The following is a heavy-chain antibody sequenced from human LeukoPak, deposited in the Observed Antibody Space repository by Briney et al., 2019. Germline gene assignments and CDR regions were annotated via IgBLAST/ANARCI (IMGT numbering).Heavy chain of an antibody. CDR2: IYPGDSDT. D-gene: IGHD2-2*01. Sequence: GESLKISCKGSGYSFTSYWIGWVRQMPGEGLEWMGIIYPGDSDTRYSPSFQGQVTISADKSISTAYLQWSSLKASDTAMYYCARRYCSSTSCYAFDIWGQGTMVTVSS. CDR3: ARRYCSSTSCYAFDI. CDR1: GYSFTSYW. J-gene: IGHJ3*02. V-gene: IGHV5-51*01.